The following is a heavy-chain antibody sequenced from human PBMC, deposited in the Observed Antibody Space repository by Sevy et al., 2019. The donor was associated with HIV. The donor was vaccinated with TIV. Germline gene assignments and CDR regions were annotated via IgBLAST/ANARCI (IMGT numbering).Heavy chain of an antibody. D-gene: IGHD6-13*01. CDR3: ARDGGYSIKWYPLY. CDR2: ISYEGTET. Sequence: GGSLRLSCTASGFAFSSHAMHWVRQAPGKGLEWVAVISYEGTETFYAASVEGRFTISRDNSKNMLSLQINSLRPEDTAVYYCARDGGYSIKWYPLYWGHGTLVTVSS. V-gene: IGHV3-30-3*01. CDR1: GFAFSSHA. J-gene: IGHJ4*01.